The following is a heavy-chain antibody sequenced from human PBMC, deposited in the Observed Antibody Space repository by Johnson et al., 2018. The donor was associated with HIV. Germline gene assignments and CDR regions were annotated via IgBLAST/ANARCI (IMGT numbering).Heavy chain of an antibody. Sequence: LVESGGGLVQPGRSLRLSCAASAFPFDDHALHWVRQTPGKGLQWFSIILKGRFTISRDNAKNTLYLQMNSLRAEDTAVYYCAKDQGHYYDSSGYYYVGAFDIWGQGTMVTVSS. CDR1: AFPFDDHA. V-gene: IGHV3-9*01. CDR3: AKDQGHYYDSSGYYYVGAFDI. CDR2: I. D-gene: IGHD3-22*01. J-gene: IGHJ3*02.